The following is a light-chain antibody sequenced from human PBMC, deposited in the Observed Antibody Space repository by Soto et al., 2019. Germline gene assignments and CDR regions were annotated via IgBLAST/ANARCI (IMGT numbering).Light chain of an antibody. Sequence: QSVLTQPPSVSGAPGQRVIISCTGSSSNIGAGYDVHWYQQLPGTAPKLLIYNNNNRPSGVPDRFSGSKSGTSASLAITGLQAEDEADYSCQSFDSSLSVVFGGGTKVTVL. CDR3: QSFDSSLSVV. CDR1: SSNIGAGYD. CDR2: NNN. J-gene: IGLJ2*01. V-gene: IGLV1-40*01.